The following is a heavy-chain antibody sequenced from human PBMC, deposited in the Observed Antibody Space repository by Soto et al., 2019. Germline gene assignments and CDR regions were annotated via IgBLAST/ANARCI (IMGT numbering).Heavy chain of an antibody. D-gene: IGHD3-3*01. CDR3: ARAVYDFWSGYYLDY. Sequence: GGSLRLSCAASGFTFSSYAMHWVRQAPGKGLEWVAVISYDGSNKYYADSVKGRFTISRDNSKNTLYLQMNSLRAEDTAVYYCARAVYDFWSGYYLDYWGQGTLVTVSS. V-gene: IGHV3-30-3*01. CDR2: ISYDGSNK. J-gene: IGHJ4*02. CDR1: GFTFSSYA.